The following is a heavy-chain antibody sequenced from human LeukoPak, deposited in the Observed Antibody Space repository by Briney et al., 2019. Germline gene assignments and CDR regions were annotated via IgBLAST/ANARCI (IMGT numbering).Heavy chain of an antibody. D-gene: IGHD1-26*01. J-gene: IGHJ4*02. CDR3: ARTDMNGGSYYNFDS. CDR2: ISSSSGTI. CDR1: GFTFSTYS. V-gene: IGHV3-48*02. Sequence: QTGESLRLSCAASGFTFSTYSMNWVRQAPGKGLEWVSYISSSSGTIFYADSVKGRFTISRDNAKNSLYLQMNSLRDEDTAVYYCARTDMNGGSYYNFDSRGQGTLVTVSS.